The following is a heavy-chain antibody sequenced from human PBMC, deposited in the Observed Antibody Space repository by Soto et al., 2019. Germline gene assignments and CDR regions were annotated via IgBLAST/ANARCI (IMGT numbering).Heavy chain of an antibody. V-gene: IGHV1-69*01. CDR3: ARDHGERGYYHYGRD. Sequence: QVQLVQSGAEVKKPGSSVKVSCKASGDTFSSYAFIWVRQAPGQGLEWMGGIIPGIGSPNYAPQFQGRVTLNEEESTSTAYMEVSSLRSEDTAVYYCARDHGERGYYHYGRDWGQGTLVTVSS. J-gene: IGHJ4*02. CDR1: GDTFSSYA. D-gene: IGHD6-25*01. CDR2: IIPGIGSP.